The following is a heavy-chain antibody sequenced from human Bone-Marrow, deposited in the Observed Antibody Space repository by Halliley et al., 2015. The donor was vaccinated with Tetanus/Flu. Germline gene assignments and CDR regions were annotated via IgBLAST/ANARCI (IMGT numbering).Heavy chain of an antibody. Sequence: SLRLSCAASRLTLSSYAMSWVRQAPGKGLEWISSIRSGDNTHYTDSVKGRFTISRDNSKNPLYLQMNSLRAEDTALYYCAKGVVCSSGWSNALDIWGQGTLVTVSS. D-gene: IGHD6-19*01. V-gene: IGHV3-23*01. CDR1: RLTLSSYA. CDR2: IRSGDNT. J-gene: IGHJ3*02. CDR3: AKGVVCSSGWSNALDI.